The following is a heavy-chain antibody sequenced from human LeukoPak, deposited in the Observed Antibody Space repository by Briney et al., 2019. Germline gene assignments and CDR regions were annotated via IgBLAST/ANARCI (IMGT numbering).Heavy chain of an antibody. D-gene: IGHD3-16*02. Sequence: GAPRLSCAASGFTFSSYAMSWVHQAPGKGLEWVSAISGSGGSTYYADSVKGRFTISRDNSKNTLYLQMNSLRAEDTAVYYCAKDTVGGLSVEAFDIWGQGTMVTVSS. V-gene: IGHV3-23*01. CDR1: GFTFSSYA. J-gene: IGHJ3*02. CDR2: ISGSGGST. CDR3: AKDTVGGLSVEAFDI.